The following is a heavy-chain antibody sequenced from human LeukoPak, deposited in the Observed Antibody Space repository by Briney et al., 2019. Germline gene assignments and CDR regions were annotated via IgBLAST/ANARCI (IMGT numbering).Heavy chain of an antibody. CDR3: ARRSYRGVITVYYYYYMDV. Sequence: GGSLRLSCVAFGFSFSTYWMSWVRQASGKGLEWVANIKQDGGEKYYVDSVKGRFTISRDNAKNSVYLQMNRLRVEDTAVYYCARRSYRGVITVYYYYYMDVWGKGTPVTVS. CDR1: GFSFSTYW. V-gene: IGHV3-7*01. D-gene: IGHD3-16*02. J-gene: IGHJ6*03. CDR2: IKQDGGEK.